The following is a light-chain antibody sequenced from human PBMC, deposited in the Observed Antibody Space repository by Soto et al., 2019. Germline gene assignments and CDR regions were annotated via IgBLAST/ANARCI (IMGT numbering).Light chain of an antibody. V-gene: IGLV2-23*01. J-gene: IGLJ1*01. CDR1: SSDVGNYNL. Sequence: QSVLTQPASVSGSPGQSITISCTGTSSDVGNYNLVSWYQHDPGKAPKLLIYEGSKRPSGVSDRFSGSKSGNTASLTTSGLQAEDEADYYCCSHASSSTYVFGTGTKVTVL. CDR3: CSHASSSTYV. CDR2: EGS.